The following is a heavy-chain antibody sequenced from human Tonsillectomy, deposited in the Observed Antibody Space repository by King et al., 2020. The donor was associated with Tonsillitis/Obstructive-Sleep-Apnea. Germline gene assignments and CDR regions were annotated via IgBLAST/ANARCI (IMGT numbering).Heavy chain of an antibody. V-gene: IGHV4-31*03. CDR2: IYYSGST. D-gene: IGHD2-8*01. CDR1: GGSISSGAYY. CDR3: ARELTYCINGVCSGHNWFDP. Sequence: QLQESGPGLVKPSQTLSLTCTVSGGSISSGAYYWSWIRQHPGKGLEWLGYIYYSGSTYYNPSLESRLTISIDTSKNQFALKLSSVTAADTAVYYCARELTYCINGVCSGHNWFDPWGQGTLVTVSS. J-gene: IGHJ5*02.